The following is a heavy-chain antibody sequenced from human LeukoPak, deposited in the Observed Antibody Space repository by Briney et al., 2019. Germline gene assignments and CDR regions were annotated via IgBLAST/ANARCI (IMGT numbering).Heavy chain of an antibody. CDR1: GFIVSSNS. CDR3: SVTSAIAFDM. CDR2: IYSGGST. J-gene: IGHJ3*02. Sequence: GGSLRLSCAISGFIVSSNSMIWVRQAPGKGLEWVSVIYSGGSTDYADSVKGRFTISRDNSKNTLYLQMNRLRVDDTAVYYCSVTSAIAFDMWGQGTTVTVSS. V-gene: IGHV3-53*01. D-gene: IGHD3-10*01.